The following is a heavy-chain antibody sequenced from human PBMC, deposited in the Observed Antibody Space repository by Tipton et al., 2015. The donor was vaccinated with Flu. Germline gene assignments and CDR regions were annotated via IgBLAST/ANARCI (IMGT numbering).Heavy chain of an antibody. CDR3: ARDLRGYSGYTGGDAFDV. D-gene: IGHD5-12*01. CDR1: GGSFSSYY. J-gene: IGHJ3*01. V-gene: IGHV4-59*12. Sequence: TLSLTCTVSGGSFSSYYWSWIRQPPGKRPEWIGHIYYSGSTNYNASLNGRVTMSVDPSKGQLSLRLSSATAADTAKYYCARDLRGYSGYTGGDAFDVWGQGTMVTVSS. CDR2: IYYSGST.